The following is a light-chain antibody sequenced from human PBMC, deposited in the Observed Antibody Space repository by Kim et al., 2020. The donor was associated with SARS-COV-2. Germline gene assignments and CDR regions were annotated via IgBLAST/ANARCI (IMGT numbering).Light chain of an antibody. J-gene: IGKJ4*01. Sequence: DVQMTQSPSTLSASVGDRVTITCRASQTIPNFLARFQQKPGKAPKLLIYDISKSKSGVPSRFSGSGSGTDFTLTISSLQPDDFATYYCQQYNSYGLTFGGGTKVDIK. CDR2: DIS. V-gene: IGKV1-5*01. CDR3: QQYNSYGLT. CDR1: QTIPNF.